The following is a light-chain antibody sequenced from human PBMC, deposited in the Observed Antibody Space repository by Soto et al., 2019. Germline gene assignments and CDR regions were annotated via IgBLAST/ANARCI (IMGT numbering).Light chain of an antibody. J-gene: IGKJ4*01. CDR1: QGISSW. V-gene: IGKV1-5*01. Sequence: DIQMTQSPSTLSASVGDRVTITCRVSQGISSWLAWYQQKPGKAPKLLIYDASSLESGVPSRFSGSGSGTEFTLTISSLQPDDFATYYCQQYNSYPLTFGGGTKVDIK. CDR3: QQYNSYPLT. CDR2: DAS.